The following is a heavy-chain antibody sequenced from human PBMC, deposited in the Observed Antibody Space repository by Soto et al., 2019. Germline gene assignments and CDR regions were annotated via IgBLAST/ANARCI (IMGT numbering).Heavy chain of an antibody. Sequence: VQLVESGGGVVQPGRSLRLSCAASGFTFSDYAMHWVRQAPGKGLEWVAVVSHDGRNTHYADSVKGRFTISRDSSKNTVSLEMSSLRAGDTDVYSCAKGGRQWLVTSDFNYWGQGALVTVSS. V-gene: IGHV3-30*18. D-gene: IGHD6-19*01. J-gene: IGHJ4*02. CDR2: VSHDGRNT. CDR3: AKGGRQWLVTSDFNY. CDR1: GFTFSDYA.